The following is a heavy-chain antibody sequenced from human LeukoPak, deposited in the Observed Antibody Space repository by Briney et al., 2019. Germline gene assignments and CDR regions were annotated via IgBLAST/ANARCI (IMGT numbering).Heavy chain of an antibody. V-gene: IGHV3-13*01. Sequence: PGGSLRLSCAASGFTFSSYDMHWVRQATGKVLEWVSAIGTADDTYYPGSLKGRFTISRENAKNSLYLQMNSLRAGDTAVYYCARGTGSIERGFAFGYYGMDVWGQGTTVTVSS. J-gene: IGHJ6*02. D-gene: IGHD2-2*01. CDR3: ARGTGSIERGFAFGYYGMDV. CDR1: GFTFSSYD. CDR2: IGTADDT.